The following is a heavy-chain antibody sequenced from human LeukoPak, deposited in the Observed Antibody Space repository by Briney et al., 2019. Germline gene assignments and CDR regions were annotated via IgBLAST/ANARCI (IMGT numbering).Heavy chain of an antibody. V-gene: IGHV4-31*03. D-gene: IGHD3-10*01. CDR2: IYYSGST. Sequence: SQTLSLTCTVSVGSISSGGYYWSWIRQHPGKSLEWIGYIYYSGSTYYNPSLKSRVTISVDTSKNQFSLKLSSVTAADTAVYYCAFYGSGSYYNDLSWFDPWGQGTLVTVSS. J-gene: IGHJ5*02. CDR3: AFYGSGSYYNDLSWFDP. CDR1: VGSISSGGYY.